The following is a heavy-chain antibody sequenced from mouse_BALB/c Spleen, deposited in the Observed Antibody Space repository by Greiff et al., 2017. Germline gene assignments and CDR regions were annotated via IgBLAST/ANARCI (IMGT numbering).Heavy chain of an antibody. Sequence: EVQLQQSGPELVKPGASVKIPCKASGYTFTDYNMDWVKQSHGKSLEWIGDINPNNGGTIYNQKFKGKATLTVDKSSSTAYMELRSLTSEDSAVYFCARLRYYGSSSWYFDVWGAGTTVTVSS. J-gene: IGHJ1*01. D-gene: IGHD1-1*01. CDR3: ARLRYYGSSSWYFDV. V-gene: IGHV1-18*01. CDR2: INPNNGGT. CDR1: GYTFTDYN.